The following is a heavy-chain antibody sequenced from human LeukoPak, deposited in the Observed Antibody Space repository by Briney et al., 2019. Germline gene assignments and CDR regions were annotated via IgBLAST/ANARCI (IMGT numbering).Heavy chain of an antibody. J-gene: IGHJ4*02. V-gene: IGHV3-30*02. CDR3: AKDQGYLREYFDY. D-gene: IGHD5-18*01. CDR2: IRYDGSNK. Sequence: PGGSLRLSCAASRFTFSSYGMHWVRQAPGKGLEWVAFIRYDGSNKYYADSVKGRFTISRDNSKNTLYLQMNSLRAEDTAVYYCAKDQGYLREYFDYWGQGTLVTVSS. CDR1: RFTFSSYG.